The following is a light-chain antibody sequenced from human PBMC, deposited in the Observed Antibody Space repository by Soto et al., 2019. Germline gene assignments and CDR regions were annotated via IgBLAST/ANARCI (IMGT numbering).Light chain of an antibody. J-gene: IGLJ3*02. CDR1: FSNIGSNF. Sequence: QSVLTQPPSASGTPGQTVTISCSGRFSNIGSNFIYWYQQLPGTAPKLLIYRNNERPSGVPDRFSASKSGTSASLAISGLRSEDEADYHCAAWDDSLGGVVFGGGTKLTVL. V-gene: IGLV1-47*01. CDR3: AAWDDSLGGVV. CDR2: RNN.